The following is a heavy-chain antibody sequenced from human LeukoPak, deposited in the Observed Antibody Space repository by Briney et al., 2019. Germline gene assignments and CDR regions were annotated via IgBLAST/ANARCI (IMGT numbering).Heavy chain of an antibody. CDR1: GGSISSSSYY. Sequence: SETLSLTCTVSGGSISSSSYYWSWIRQPPGKGLEWIGYIYYSGSTNYNPSLKSRVTISVDTSKNQFSLKLSSVTAADTAVYYCARRKRSDDAFDIWGQGTMVTVSS. V-gene: IGHV4-61*05. J-gene: IGHJ3*02. CDR2: IYYSGST. CDR3: ARRKRSDDAFDI. D-gene: IGHD2-15*01.